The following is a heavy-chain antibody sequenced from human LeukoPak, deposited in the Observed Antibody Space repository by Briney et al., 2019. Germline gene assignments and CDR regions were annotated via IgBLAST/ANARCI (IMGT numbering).Heavy chain of an antibody. D-gene: IGHD6-13*01. J-gene: IGHJ4*02. CDR1: GYTFTSYA. V-gene: IGHV7-4-1*02. Sequence: ASVKVSCKASGYTFTSYAMNWVRQAPGQGLEWMGWINSNTGDPTYAQGFTGRFVFSLDTSVSTAYLQISSLKAEDTAVYYCARDPGYSSSWSRKPLDYWGQGTLVTVSS. CDR3: ARDPGYSSSWSRKPLDY. CDR2: INSNTGDP.